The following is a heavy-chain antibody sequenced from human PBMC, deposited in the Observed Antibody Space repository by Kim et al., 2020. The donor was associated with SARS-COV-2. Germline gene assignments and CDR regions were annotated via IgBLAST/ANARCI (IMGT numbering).Heavy chain of an antibody. Sequence: ASVKVSCKASGYTFTGYYMHWVRQAPGQGLEWMGWINPNSGGTNYAQKFQGRVTMTRDTSISTAYMELSRLRSDDTAVYYCAAGTPCSGGSCYRDAFDIWGQGTMVTVSS. J-gene: IGHJ3*02. CDR2: INPNSGGT. CDR3: AAGTPCSGGSCYRDAFDI. V-gene: IGHV1-2*02. CDR1: GYTFTGYY. D-gene: IGHD2-15*01.